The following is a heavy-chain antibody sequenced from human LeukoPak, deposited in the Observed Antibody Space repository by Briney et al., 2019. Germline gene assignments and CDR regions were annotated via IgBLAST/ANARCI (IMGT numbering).Heavy chain of an antibody. CDR2: IWYDGSNK. Sequence: PGGSLRLSCASSGFTFSSYGMHWVREAPGKGLEWVAVIWYDGSNKYYADSVKGRFTISRDNSKTTLYLQMNSLRAEDTAVYYCARERLVISYYYYGMDVWGQGTTVTLSS. V-gene: IGHV3-33*01. D-gene: IGHD3-9*01. CDR3: ARERLVISYYYYGMDV. CDR1: GFTFSSYG. J-gene: IGHJ6*02.